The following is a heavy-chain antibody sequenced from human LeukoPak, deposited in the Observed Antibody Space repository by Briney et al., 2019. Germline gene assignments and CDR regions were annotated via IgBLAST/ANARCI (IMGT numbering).Heavy chain of an antibody. V-gene: IGHV3-23*01. CDR3: AKDRVAMIGYYFDF. Sequence: SGGPLRLSCAGSGFTFSSYAMSWVRQAPGKGLEWDSAISGSGGSTYYADSVKGRFTISRDNSKNTLYLQMNSLRAEDTAVYYCAKDRVAMIGYYFDFWGQGTLVTVSS. D-gene: IGHD2-2*01. CDR2: ISGSGGST. J-gene: IGHJ4*02. CDR1: GFTFSSYA.